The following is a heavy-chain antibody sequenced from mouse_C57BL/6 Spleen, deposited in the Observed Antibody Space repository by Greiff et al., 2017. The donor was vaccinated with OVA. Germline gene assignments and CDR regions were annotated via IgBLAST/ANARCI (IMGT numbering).Heavy chain of an antibody. CDR3: TRPTFAY. CDR2: IDPETGGT. J-gene: IGHJ3*01. V-gene: IGHV1-15*01. Sequence: VQLMESGAELVRPGASVTLSCKASGYTFTDYEMHWVKQTPVHGLEWIGAIDPETGGTAYNQKFKGKAILTADKSSSTAYMELRSLTAEDSAVYYCTRPTFAYWGQGTLVTVSA. CDR1: GYTFTDYE. D-gene: IGHD2-10*01.